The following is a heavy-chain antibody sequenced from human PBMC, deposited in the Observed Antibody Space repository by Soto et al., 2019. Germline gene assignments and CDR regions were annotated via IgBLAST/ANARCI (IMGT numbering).Heavy chain of an antibody. CDR2: INHSGRT. D-gene: IGHD2-15*01. V-gene: IGHV4-34*01. J-gene: IGHJ4*02. Sequence: QVQLQQWGAGLLKPSETLSLTCAVYGGSFSGYYWSWIRQPPGKGLEWIGEINHSGRTNYNPSLKSRVTISVDTSKNQFSLKLSSVTVADTAVYYCARTVRSEHYGGYYFDYWGQGTLVTVSS. CDR3: ARTVRSEHYGGYYFDY. CDR1: GGSFSGYY.